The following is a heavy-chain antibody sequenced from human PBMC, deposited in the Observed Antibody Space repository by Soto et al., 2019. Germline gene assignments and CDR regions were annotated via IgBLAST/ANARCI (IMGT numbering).Heavy chain of an antibody. Sequence: QEQLVQSGAEVKKPGSSVRVSCKASGGTFSTFPISWVRQVPGQRPEWMGGIIPIIGTANYAQKFKGRVTIRADDNTRTDYRELRSLRSEDTAVYYCARGPGLASTIPVTPGMPRSSGFGMEVWGQGTKVTVS. CDR3: ARGPGLASTIPVTPGMPRSSGFGMEV. V-gene: IGHV1-69*01. CDR1: GGTFSTFP. D-gene: IGHD2-2*01. J-gene: IGHJ6*02. CDR2: IIPIIGTA.